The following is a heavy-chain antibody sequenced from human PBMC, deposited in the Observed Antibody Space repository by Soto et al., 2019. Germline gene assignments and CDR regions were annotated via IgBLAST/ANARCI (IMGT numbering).Heavy chain of an antibody. CDR1: GFTFSSYA. D-gene: IGHD4-17*01. CDR3: ARAPVKHFDY. Sequence: PGGSLRLSCAASGFTFSSYAMHWVRQAPGKGLEWVAVISYDGSNKYYADSAKGRFTISRDNSKNTLYLQMNSLRAEDTAVYYCARAPVKHFDYWGQGTLVTVSS. V-gene: IGHV3-30-3*01. CDR2: ISYDGSNK. J-gene: IGHJ4*02.